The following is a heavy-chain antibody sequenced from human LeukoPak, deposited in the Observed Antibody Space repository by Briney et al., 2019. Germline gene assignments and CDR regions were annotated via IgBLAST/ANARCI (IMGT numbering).Heavy chain of an antibody. CDR3: ARDLEATLTVEMATTTQGLNDY. D-gene: IGHD5-24*01. V-gene: IGHV1-2*02. Sequence: GASVKVSCKASGYTFTGYYMHWVRQAPGQGLEWMGWINPNSGGTNYAQKFQGRVTMTRDTSTSTVYMELSSLRSEDTAVYYCARDLEATLTVEMATTTQGLNDYWGQGTLVTVSS. CDR1: GYTFTGYY. J-gene: IGHJ4*02. CDR2: INPNSGGT.